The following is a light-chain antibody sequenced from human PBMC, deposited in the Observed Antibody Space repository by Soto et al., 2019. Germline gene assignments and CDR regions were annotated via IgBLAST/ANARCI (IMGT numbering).Light chain of an antibody. CDR2: KAS. CDR3: QQYTSYSGYT. CDR1: QSISTY. Sequence: DIQMTQSPSTLSASVGDRVAITCRASQSISTYLAWYQQKPGKAPKLLIYKASSLESGVLSRFSGSGSGAEFTLTISSLQPDDFATYYCQQYTSYSGYTFGQGTKLEIK. V-gene: IGKV1-5*03. J-gene: IGKJ2*01.